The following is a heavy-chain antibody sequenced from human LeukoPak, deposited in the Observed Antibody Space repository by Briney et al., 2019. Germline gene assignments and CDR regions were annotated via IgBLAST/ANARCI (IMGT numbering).Heavy chain of an antibody. CDR1: GFTFSTYR. CDR3: ASSYCGGTLCYDHY. D-gene: IGHD2-21*01. Sequence: PGGSLRLSCAASGFTFSTYRFNWVRQAPGKGLEWVSSISSGSSYIYYADSVKGRFTISRDNSKNTLYLQMNSLRAEDTAVYYCASSYCGGTLCYDHYWGHGTLVTVSS. CDR2: ISSGSSYI. J-gene: IGHJ4*01. V-gene: IGHV3-21*04.